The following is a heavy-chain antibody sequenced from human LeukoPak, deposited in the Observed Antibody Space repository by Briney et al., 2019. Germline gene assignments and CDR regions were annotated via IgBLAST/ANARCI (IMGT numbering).Heavy chain of an antibody. Sequence: GGSLRLSCAASGFTFNNAWMSWVRQAPGKGLEWIGRIKSDGGTTDYAAPVKGRFTISRDDSKNTLYLQMNSLKAEDTAVYYCTTDLGDYGDYVRCWGQGTLVTASS. CDR1: GFTFNNAW. D-gene: IGHD4-17*01. CDR2: IKSDGGTT. J-gene: IGHJ4*02. V-gene: IGHV3-15*01. CDR3: TTDLGDYGDYVRC.